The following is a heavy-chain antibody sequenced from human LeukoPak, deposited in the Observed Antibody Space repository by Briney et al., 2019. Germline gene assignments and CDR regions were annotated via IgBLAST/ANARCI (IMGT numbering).Heavy chain of an antibody. J-gene: IGHJ1*01. V-gene: IGHV1-46*01. CDR2: INPSGGRT. CDR1: GYSFSSYY. Sequence: ASVKVSCKAPGYSFSSYYMHWVRQAPGQGLGWMVIINPSGGRTNYAQRFQGRVTMTRDTSTSTVYMEVSSLRSEDTAVYYCARMDTSGYSEYFHHWGQGTQVTVSS. CDR3: ARMDTSGYSEYFHH. D-gene: IGHD3-22*01.